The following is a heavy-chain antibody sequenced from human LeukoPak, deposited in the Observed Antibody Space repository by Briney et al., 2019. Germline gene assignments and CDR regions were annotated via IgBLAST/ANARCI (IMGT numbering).Heavy chain of an antibody. V-gene: IGHV3-23*01. J-gene: IGHJ4*02. CDR3: AKDWNGSPFFDY. Sequence: GGSLRLSCAASGFTFSGYAMSWVRQAPGKGLEWVSAISGSGGSTYYADSVKGRFTISRDNSKNTLYLQMNSLRAEDTAVYYCAKDWNGSPFFDYWGQGTLVTVSS. CDR1: GFTFSGYA. D-gene: IGHD3-3*01. CDR2: ISGSGGST.